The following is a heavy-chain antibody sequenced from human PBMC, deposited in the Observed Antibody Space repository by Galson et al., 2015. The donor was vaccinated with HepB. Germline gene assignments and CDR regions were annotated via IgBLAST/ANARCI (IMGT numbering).Heavy chain of an antibody. CDR2: IWYDGSEK. J-gene: IGHJ4*02. CDR1: GLAFHNYA. D-gene: IGHD1-26*01. V-gene: IGHV3-33*01. Sequence: SLRLSCAASGLAFHNYAMHWVRQAPGKGLEWMAVIWYDGSEKYYADSVKRRFTISRDNSKNILLLDMNSLRAEDTAIYYCARGESDKDSEPPDDWGQGTLVTVSS. CDR3: ARGESDKDSEPPDD.